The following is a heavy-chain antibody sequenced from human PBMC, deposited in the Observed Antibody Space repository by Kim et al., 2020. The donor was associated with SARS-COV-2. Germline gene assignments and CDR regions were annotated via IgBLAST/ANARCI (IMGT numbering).Heavy chain of an antibody. J-gene: IGHJ4*02. D-gene: IGHD6-19*01. CDR2: IYTSGST. V-gene: IGHV4-4*07. Sequence: SETLSLTCTVSGGSISSYYWSWIRQPAGKGLEWIGRIYTSGSTNYNPSLKSRVTMSVDTSKNQFSLKLSSVTAADTAVYYCASAEMWYSSGWYSFWGQGTLVTVSS. CDR1: GGSISSYY. CDR3: ASAEMWYSSGWYSF.